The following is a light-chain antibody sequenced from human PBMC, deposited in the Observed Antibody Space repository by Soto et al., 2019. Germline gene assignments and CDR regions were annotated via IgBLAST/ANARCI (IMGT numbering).Light chain of an antibody. CDR3: QQYNSYPWT. CDR1: QSISSW. Sequence: DIQMTQSPSTLSASEGDRVTITCRASQSISSWLAWYQQKPGKAPKLLIYKASRVEGGVLSRFSGSGSGTEFTLTISSLQPDDFATYYCQQYNSYPWTFGQGTKVEIK. V-gene: IGKV1-5*03. J-gene: IGKJ1*01. CDR2: KAS.